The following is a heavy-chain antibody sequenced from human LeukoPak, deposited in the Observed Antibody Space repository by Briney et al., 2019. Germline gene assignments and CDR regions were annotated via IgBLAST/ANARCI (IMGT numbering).Heavy chain of an antibody. D-gene: IGHD4-17*01. CDR3: AKVGLGYGDFPAEYLQH. Sequence: PGGSLRLSCATSGFNFNSYGMHWVRQAPGKGLEWVAFIRFDGSNTYYADSVKGRFTISRDNSKNTLYLQMNSLTAEDTAVYYCAKVGLGYGDFPAEYLQHWGQGTLVSVSS. V-gene: IGHV3-30*02. CDR1: GFNFNSYG. J-gene: IGHJ1*01. CDR2: IRFDGSNT.